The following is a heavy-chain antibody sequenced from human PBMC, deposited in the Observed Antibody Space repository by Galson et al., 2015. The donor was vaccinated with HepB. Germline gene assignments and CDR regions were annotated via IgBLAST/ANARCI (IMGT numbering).Heavy chain of an antibody. D-gene: IGHD6-6*01. J-gene: IGHJ4*02. CDR2: ISWDGGST. Sequence: SLRLSCAASGFTFDDYTMHWVRQAPGKGLEWVSLISWDGGSTYYADSVKGRFTISRDNSKNSLYLQMNSLRTEDTALYYCAKHMAARRGLDYWVQGTLVTVSS. V-gene: IGHV3-43*01. CDR1: GFTFDDYT. CDR3: AKHMAARRGLDY.